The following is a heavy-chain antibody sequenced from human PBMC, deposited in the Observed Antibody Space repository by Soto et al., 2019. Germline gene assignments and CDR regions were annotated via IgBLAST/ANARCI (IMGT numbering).Heavy chain of an antibody. D-gene: IGHD1-1*01. CDR2: INPILSVS. CDR1: GDTFSFYS. J-gene: IGHJ6*02. Sequence: SVKVSCKASGDTFSFYSINWVRQAPGLGLEWMGRINPILSVSNYAQKFQGRVTITADKSTSTAYMELSSLRSEDTAMYYCARILDAANYGMDVWGQGTTVTVSS. V-gene: IGHV1-69*02. CDR3: ARILDAANYGMDV.